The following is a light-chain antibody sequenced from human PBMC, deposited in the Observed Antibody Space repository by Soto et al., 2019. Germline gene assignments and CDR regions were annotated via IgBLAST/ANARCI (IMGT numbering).Light chain of an antibody. J-gene: IGKJ4*01. CDR2: AAS. Sequence: DLQLTQSPSFLSASVGDRVTITCRASQGISSYLTWYQQKPGKGPKLLIYAASTLQSGVPSRFSGSGSGTEFTLTISSLQPEDFATYYCQQLNSYPLTFGGGTKVEIK. V-gene: IGKV1-9*01. CDR3: QQLNSYPLT. CDR1: QGISSY.